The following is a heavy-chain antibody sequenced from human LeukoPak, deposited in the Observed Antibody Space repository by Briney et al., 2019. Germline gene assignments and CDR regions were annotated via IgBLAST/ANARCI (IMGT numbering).Heavy chain of an antibody. Sequence: PGGSLRLSCAASGFTFSSYAMSWVRQAPGKGLEWVSAISGSGGSTYYADSVKGRFTISRDNSKNTLYLQMNSLRAEDTAVYYCASSTYYYGSGSYYNPNWFDPWGQRTLVTVSS. CDR3: ASSTYYYGSGSYYNPNWFDP. CDR2: ISGSGGST. D-gene: IGHD3-10*01. V-gene: IGHV3-23*01. CDR1: GFTFSSYA. J-gene: IGHJ5*02.